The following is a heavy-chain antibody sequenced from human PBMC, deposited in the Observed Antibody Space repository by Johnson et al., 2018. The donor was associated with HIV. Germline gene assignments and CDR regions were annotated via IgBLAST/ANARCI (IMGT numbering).Heavy chain of an antibody. Sequence: QVQLVESGGGVVQPGRSLRLSCAASGFTFSSYAMHWVRQAPGKGLEWVSLINTGGSTYYADSVKGRFTVSRDSSKNTLFLHMTSLRAEDTAVDYCARGSGVLTGGDSDAFDIWGQGTMVTVSS. CDR3: ARGSGVLTGGDSDAFDI. V-gene: IGHV3-NL1*01. CDR2: INTGGST. CDR1: GFTFSSYA. J-gene: IGHJ3*02. D-gene: IGHD4-17*01.